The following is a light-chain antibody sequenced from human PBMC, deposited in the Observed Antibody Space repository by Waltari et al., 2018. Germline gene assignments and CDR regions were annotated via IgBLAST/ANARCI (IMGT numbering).Light chain of an antibody. CDR3: QQYGLSPWT. V-gene: IGKV3-20*01. CDR1: QGVSSFL. Sequence: EIVLTQSPGTLSLSPGERATLSCRASQGVSSFLFAWYQQKPGHAPRLLIYGASSRATGIPGRFSGSGSGKDFTLTISRLEPEDFAVYYCQQYGLSPWTFGQGTKVDIK. J-gene: IGKJ1*01. CDR2: GAS.